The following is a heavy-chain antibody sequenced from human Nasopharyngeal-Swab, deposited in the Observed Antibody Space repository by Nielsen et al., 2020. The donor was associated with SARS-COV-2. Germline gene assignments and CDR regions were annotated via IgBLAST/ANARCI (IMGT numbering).Heavy chain of an antibody. Sequence: SETLSLTCGVYGGSFSDHYWSWIRQPPGKGLEWIGEINHSGSTNYNPSLKSRVTMSVDTSKNQFSLNLSSVTAADTAVYYCARDRADYHISYYYYYMDVRGKGNTVAVSS. CDR1: GGSFSDHY. CDR3: ARDRADYHISYYYYYMDV. J-gene: IGHJ6*03. V-gene: IGHV4-34*01. D-gene: IGHD4-11*01. CDR2: INHSGST.